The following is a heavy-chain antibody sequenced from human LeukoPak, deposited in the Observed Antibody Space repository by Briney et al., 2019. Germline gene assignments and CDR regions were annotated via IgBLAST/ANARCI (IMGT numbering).Heavy chain of an antibody. D-gene: IGHD1-1*01. V-gene: IGHV4-59*01. CDR1: GGSISSYY. CDR2: IYYSGST. Sequence: SETLSLTCTVSGGSISSYYWSWIRQPPGKGLKWIGYIYYSGSTNYNPSLKSRVTISVDTSKNQFSLKLSSVTAADTAVYYCAREVRVATNYYYGMDVWGQGTTVTVSS. J-gene: IGHJ6*02. CDR3: AREVRVATNYYYGMDV.